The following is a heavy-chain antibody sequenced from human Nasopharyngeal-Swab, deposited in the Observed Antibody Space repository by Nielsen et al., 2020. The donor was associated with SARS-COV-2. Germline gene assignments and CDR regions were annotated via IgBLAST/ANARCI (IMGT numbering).Heavy chain of an antibody. CDR3: ARIRGLGWYFDL. J-gene: IGHJ2*01. Sequence: SGPTLVKPTETLTLTCTVSGFSLSNARMGVSWIRQPPGKALEWLAHIFSNDEKSYSTSLKSRLTISKDTSKSQVVLTMTNMDPVDTATCYCARIRGLGWYFDLWGRGTLVTVSS. CDR2: IFSNDEK. CDR1: GFSLSNARMG. V-gene: IGHV2-26*01. D-gene: IGHD3-22*01.